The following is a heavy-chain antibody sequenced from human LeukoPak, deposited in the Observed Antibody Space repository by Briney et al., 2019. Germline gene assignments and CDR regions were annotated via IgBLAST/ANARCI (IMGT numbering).Heavy chain of an antibody. CDR3: ASVAYCGGDYYLDNWFDP. D-gene: IGHD2-21*02. Sequence: SETLSLTCAVYGGSFSGYYWSWIRQPPGKGLEWIGEINHSGSTNYNPSLKSRVTISVDTSKNQFSLKLSSVTAADTAVYYCASVAYCGGDYYLDNWFDPWGQGTLVTVSS. CDR2: INHSGST. J-gene: IGHJ5*02. CDR1: GGSFSGYY. V-gene: IGHV4-34*01.